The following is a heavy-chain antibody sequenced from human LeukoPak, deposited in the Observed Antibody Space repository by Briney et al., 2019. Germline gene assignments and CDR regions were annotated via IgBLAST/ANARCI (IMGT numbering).Heavy chain of an antibody. CDR2: ISSSSSFI. CDR3: ARGNYGDFTLHYGLDV. Sequence: GGSLRPSCAASGFTFSSYSMTWVRQAPGKGLEWVSSISSSSSFIFYANSVKGRFTISRDNAKISLYLQINSLRAEDTAVYYCARGNYGDFTLHYGLDVWGQGTTVTVSS. CDR1: GFTFSSYS. J-gene: IGHJ6*02. D-gene: IGHD4-17*01. V-gene: IGHV3-21*01.